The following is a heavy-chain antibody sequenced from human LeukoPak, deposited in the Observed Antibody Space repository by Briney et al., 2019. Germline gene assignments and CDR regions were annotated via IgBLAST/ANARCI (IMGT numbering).Heavy chain of an antibody. D-gene: IGHD2-2*01. CDR2: IYYSGST. CDR3: ARARTKLTYCSSTSCYYYMDV. J-gene: IGHJ6*03. Sequence: SETLSLTCTVSGGSISSSSYYWGWLRQPPGKGLEWIGSIYYSGSTYYNPSLKSRVTISVDTSKNQFSLKLSSVTAADTAVYYCARARTKLTYCSSTSCYYYMDVWGKGTTVTVSS. V-gene: IGHV4-39*07. CDR1: GGSISSSSYY.